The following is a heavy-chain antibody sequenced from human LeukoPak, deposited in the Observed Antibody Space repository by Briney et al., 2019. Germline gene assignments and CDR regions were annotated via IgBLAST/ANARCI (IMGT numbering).Heavy chain of an antibody. V-gene: IGHV3-30*18. CDR3: AKDARYCSSTSCSARGYYYYYGMDV. D-gene: IGHD2-2*01. Sequence: PGGSLRLSCAASGFTFSSYGMHWVRQAPGKGLEWVAVISYDGSNKYYADSVKGRFTISRDNSKNTLYLQMNSLRAEDTAVYYCAKDARYCSSTSCSARGYYYYYGMDVWGQGTTVTVSS. J-gene: IGHJ6*02. CDR2: ISYDGSNK. CDR1: GFTFSSYG.